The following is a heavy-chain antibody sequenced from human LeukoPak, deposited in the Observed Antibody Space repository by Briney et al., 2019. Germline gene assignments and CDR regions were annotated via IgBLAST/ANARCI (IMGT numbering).Heavy chain of an antibody. CDR2: IYYSGST. CDR3: ARGWGFLDF. Sequence: PSETLPLTCTVSGGSISSYSWSWIRQPPGKGLEWIGYIYYSGSTNYNPSLKSRVTISVDTSRNHFSLKLSSVTAADTAVYYCARGWGFLDFWGQGTLVTVSS. CDR1: GGSISSYS. D-gene: IGHD6-19*01. J-gene: IGHJ4*02. V-gene: IGHV4-59*01.